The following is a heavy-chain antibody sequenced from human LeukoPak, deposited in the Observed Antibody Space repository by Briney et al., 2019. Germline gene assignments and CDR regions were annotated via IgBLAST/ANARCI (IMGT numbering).Heavy chain of an antibody. CDR3: ASDFDY. J-gene: IGHJ4*02. V-gene: IGHV3-48*04. Sequence: GGSLRLSCAASGFTFSDYSMNWVRQAPGKGLEWVSYISSSSSTIYYADSVKGRFTISRDNAKNSLHLQMNSLRAEDTAVYYCASDFDYWGQGTLVTVSS. CDR2: ISSSSSTI. CDR1: GFTFSDYS.